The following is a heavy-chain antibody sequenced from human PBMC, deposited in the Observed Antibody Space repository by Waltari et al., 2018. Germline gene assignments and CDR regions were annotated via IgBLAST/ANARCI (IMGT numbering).Heavy chain of an antibody. CDR2: IYHSGST. CDR1: GYSISSGYY. J-gene: IGHJ3*02. V-gene: IGHV4-38-2*01. CDR3: ATTTVTTFAFVI. D-gene: IGHD4-17*01. Sequence: QVQLQESGPGLVKPSETLSLTCAVSGYSISSGYYWGWIRQPPGKGLEWIGSIYHSGSTYYNPSLKSRVTISVDTSKNQFSLKLSSVTAADTAVYYCATTTVTTFAFVIWGQGTMVTVSS.